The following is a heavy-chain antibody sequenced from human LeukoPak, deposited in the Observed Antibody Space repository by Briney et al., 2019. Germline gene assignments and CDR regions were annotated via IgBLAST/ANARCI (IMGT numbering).Heavy chain of an antibody. Sequence: PGGSLRLSSAADGFTLSYNYMSCLRQAPGKGLEWVSYISGSSSYTNYVDSVKGRFTISRDNAKNSLYLQMNSLRAEDTPVYYCACIGVHDYGPGTCYNSVSAWFDPGGQGTLVTVSS. J-gene: IGHJ5*02. CDR2: ISGSSSYT. CDR1: GFTLSYNY. V-gene: IGHV3-11*03. CDR3: ACIGVHDYGPGTCYNSVSAWFDP. D-gene: IGHD3-10*01.